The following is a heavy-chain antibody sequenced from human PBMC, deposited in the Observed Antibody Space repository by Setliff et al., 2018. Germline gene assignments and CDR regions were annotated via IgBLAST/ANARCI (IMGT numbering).Heavy chain of an antibody. CDR1: GYTFTNYA. D-gene: IGHD2-8*01. CDR2: ISAYSGNT. V-gene: IGHV1-18*01. Sequence: ASVKVSCKASGYTFTNYAINWVRQAPGQGLEWVGWISAYSGNTYYAQKFQGRVTMTTDTSTATAYLELRSLRSDDTAVYYCLRLVRYCTKIACQATSGDEVWGLGTLVTVSS. CDR3: LRLVRYCTKIACQATSGDEV. J-gene: IGHJ4*02.